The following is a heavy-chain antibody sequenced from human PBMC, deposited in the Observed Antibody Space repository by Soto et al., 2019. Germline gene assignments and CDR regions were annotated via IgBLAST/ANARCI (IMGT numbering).Heavy chain of an antibody. CDR3: ARGSTYYYGSGSYYNVQDYYGMDV. CDR2: ISSSGSTI. J-gene: IGHJ6*02. Sequence: GGSLRLSCAASGFTFSDYYMSWIRQAPGKGLEWVSYISSSGSTIYYADSVKGRFTISRDNAKNSLYLQMNSLRAEDTAVYYCARGSTYYYGSGSYYNVQDYYGMDVWGQGTTVTVSS. V-gene: IGHV3-11*01. CDR1: GFTFSDYY. D-gene: IGHD3-10*01.